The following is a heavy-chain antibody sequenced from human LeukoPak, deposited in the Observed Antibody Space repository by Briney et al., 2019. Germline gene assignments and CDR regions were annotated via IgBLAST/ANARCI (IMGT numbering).Heavy chain of an antibody. J-gene: IGHJ5*02. CDR2: INPNSGGT. Sequence: ASVKVSCKASGYTFTGYYMHWVRQAPGQGLEWMGWINPNSGGTNYAQKFQGRVTMTRDTSISTAYMELSRLRSDDTAVYYCARDDCGCDCYLVNWFDPWGQGTLVTVSS. D-gene: IGHD2-21*02. CDR3: ARDDCGCDCYLVNWFDP. V-gene: IGHV1-2*02. CDR1: GYTFTGYY.